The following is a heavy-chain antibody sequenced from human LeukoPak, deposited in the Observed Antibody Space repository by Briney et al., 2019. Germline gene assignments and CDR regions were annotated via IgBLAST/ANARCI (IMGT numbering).Heavy chain of an antibody. J-gene: IGHJ6*04. CDR2: IYYSGST. CDR3: ARDYDCSGGSCYSDGYYYYYGMDV. CDR1: GGSVSSGSYY. V-gene: IGHV4-61*01. D-gene: IGHD2-15*01. Sequence: KPSETLSLTCTVSGGSVSSGSYYWSWIRQPPGKGLEWIGYIYYSGSTNYNPSLKSRVTISVDTSKNQFSLKLSSVTAADTAVYYCARDYDCSGGSCYSDGYYYYYGMDVWGKGTTVTVSS.